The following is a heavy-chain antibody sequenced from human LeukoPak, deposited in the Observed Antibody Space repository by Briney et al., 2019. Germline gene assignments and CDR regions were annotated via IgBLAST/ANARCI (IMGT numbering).Heavy chain of an antibody. CDR3: ARVRSSSWFGGGYFDY. V-gene: IGHV1-24*01. Sequence: ASVKVSCKVSGYTLTELSMHWVRQAPGKGLEWMGGFDPEDGETIYAQKLQGRVTMTTDTSTSTAYMELRSLRSDDTAVYYCARVRSSSWFGGGYFDYWGQGTLVTVSS. D-gene: IGHD6-13*01. CDR1: GYTLTELS. J-gene: IGHJ4*02. CDR2: FDPEDGET.